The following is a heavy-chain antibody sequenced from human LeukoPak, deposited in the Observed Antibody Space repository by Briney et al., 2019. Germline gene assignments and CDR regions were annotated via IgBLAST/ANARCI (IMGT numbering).Heavy chain of an antibody. J-gene: IGHJ3*02. Sequence: SETLSLTCAVYGGSFSGYYWSWIRQHPGKGLEWIGYIYYSGSTYYNPSLKSRVTISVDTSKNQFSLKLSSVTAADTAVYYCAGYSSSSIGHAFDIWGQGTMVTVSS. D-gene: IGHD6-6*01. V-gene: IGHV4-31*11. CDR2: IYYSGST. CDR3: AGYSSSSIGHAFDI. CDR1: GGSFSGYY.